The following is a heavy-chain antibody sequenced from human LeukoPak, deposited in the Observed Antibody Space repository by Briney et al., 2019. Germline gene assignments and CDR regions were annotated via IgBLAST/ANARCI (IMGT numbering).Heavy chain of an antibody. V-gene: IGHV1-18*01. J-gene: IGHJ6*02. CDR3: ARVITLVRGVITPPEYYYGFDV. D-gene: IGHD3-10*01. Sequence: ASVKVSCKASGYTFTTYGITWVRQAPGQGLEWMGWISIYNGNTNYAQELQGRVTMTTDTSTSTAYMELRSLTSDDTAVYYCARVITLVRGVITPPEYYYGFDVWGQGTTVTVSS. CDR1: GYTFTTYG. CDR2: ISIYNGNT.